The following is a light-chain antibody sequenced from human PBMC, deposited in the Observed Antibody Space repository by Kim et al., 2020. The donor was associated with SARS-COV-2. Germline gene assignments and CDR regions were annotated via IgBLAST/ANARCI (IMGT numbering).Light chain of an antibody. CDR1: QDISNY. CDR3: QQFDSLIS. J-gene: IGKJ5*01. Sequence: SASGGDRVTIACRASQDISNYLNWYQQKPGKAPKLLIYDASNVETGVPSRFSGSGFGTDFTLTISSLQPEDFATYFCQQFDSLISFGQGTRLEIK. V-gene: IGKV1-33*01. CDR2: DAS.